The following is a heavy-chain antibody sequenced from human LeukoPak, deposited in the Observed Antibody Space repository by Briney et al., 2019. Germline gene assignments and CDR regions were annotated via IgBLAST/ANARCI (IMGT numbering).Heavy chain of an antibody. CDR1: RGSIDNYY. V-gene: IGHV4-59*01. D-gene: IGHD3-3*01. J-gene: IGHJ4*02. Sequence: KPSETLSLTCTVSRGSIDNYYLSWIRRPQGKGLEWIGYIYYSGNTNYNPSLMSRVRMSVDRSKNQFSLKLISVTAADTAVYYCARHLWSEDHKFDHWGQGTLVTVSS. CDR2: IYYSGNT. CDR3: ARHLWSEDHKFDH.